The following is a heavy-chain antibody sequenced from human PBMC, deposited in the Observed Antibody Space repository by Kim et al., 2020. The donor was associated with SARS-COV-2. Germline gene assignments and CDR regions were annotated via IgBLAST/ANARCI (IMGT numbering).Heavy chain of an antibody. CDR3: ATMYYYGSGSFAAFHL. CDR2: VYYNGGT. Sequence: SETLSLTCVVSSDSINGSIRSSRYYWGWIRLPPGRGLEWLGSVYYNGGTYYNPSVKSRVTISVDRSKDQFSLTLGSVTAADTAVYYCATMYYYGSGSFAAFHLWGQGTMVTVSS. CDR1: SDSINGSIRSSRYY. D-gene: IGHD3-10*01. J-gene: IGHJ3*01. V-gene: IGHV4-39*01.